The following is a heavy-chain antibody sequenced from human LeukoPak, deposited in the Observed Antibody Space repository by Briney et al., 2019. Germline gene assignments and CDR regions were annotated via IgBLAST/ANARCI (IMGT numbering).Heavy chain of an antibody. CDR2: INSDGSST. CDR1: GFTFSSYW. Sequence: PGGSLRLSCAASGFTFSSYWMHWVRQAPGKGLGWVSRINSDGSSTSYADSVKGRFTISRDNAKNTLYLQMNSLRAEDTAVYYCAREEIQLWLGPPYWGQGTLVTVSS. CDR3: AREEIQLWLGPPY. V-gene: IGHV3-74*01. J-gene: IGHJ4*02. D-gene: IGHD5-18*01.